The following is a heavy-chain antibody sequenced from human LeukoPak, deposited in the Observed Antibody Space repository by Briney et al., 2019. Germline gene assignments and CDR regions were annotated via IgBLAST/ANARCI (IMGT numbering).Heavy chain of an antibody. CDR2: INHSGST. CDR3: ARSWNWFDP. Sequence: SETLSLTCAVYGGSFSGYYWSWIRQPPGKGLEWIGEINHSGSTNYNPPLKSRVTISVDTSKNQFSLKLSSVTAADTAVYYCARSWNWFDPWGQGTLVTVSS. D-gene: IGHD6-13*01. J-gene: IGHJ5*02. CDR1: GGSFSGYY. V-gene: IGHV4-34*01.